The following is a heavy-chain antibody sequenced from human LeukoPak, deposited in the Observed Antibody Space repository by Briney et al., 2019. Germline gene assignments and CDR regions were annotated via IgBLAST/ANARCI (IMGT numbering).Heavy chain of an antibody. J-gene: IGHJ6*03. V-gene: IGHV1-69*01. CDR1: GGTFSSFA. Sequence: SVKVSCKASGGTFSSFAFSWVRQAPGQGLEWMGGIIPIFGTTNYAQKFQGRVTITADESTSTAYMELSSLRSEDTAVYYCARNSGYDYPGYYYYYMDVWGKGTTVTISS. D-gene: IGHD5-12*01. CDR3: ARNSGYDYPGYYYYYMDV. CDR2: IIPIFGTT.